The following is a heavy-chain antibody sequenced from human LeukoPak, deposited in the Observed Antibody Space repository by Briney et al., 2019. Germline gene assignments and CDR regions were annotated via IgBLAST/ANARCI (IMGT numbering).Heavy chain of an antibody. Sequence: AASVKVSCKASGYTFTGYYMHWVRQAPGQGLEWMGWINPNSGGTNYAQKFQGRVTMTRDTSISTAYMELRSLRSDDTAVYYCARDKGYGSGSYYNYYYYYGMDVWGQGTTVTVSS. CDR2: INPNSGGT. D-gene: IGHD3-10*01. V-gene: IGHV1-2*02. CDR1: GYTFTGYY. J-gene: IGHJ6*02. CDR3: ARDKGYGSGSYYNYYYYYGMDV.